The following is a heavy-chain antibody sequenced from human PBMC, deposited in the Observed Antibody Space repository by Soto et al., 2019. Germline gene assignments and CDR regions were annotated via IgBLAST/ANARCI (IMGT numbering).Heavy chain of an antibody. V-gene: IGHV3-30*03. CDR3: ARFFGSGFDY. CDR1: GFTFSSYG. Sequence: GGSLRLSCAVSGFTFSSYGMHWVRQAPGKGLEWVAVISYDGSNKYYADSVKGRFTISRDNSKNTLYLQMDSLRNEDTAVYYCARFFGSGFDYWGQGTLVTVSS. J-gene: IGHJ4*02. D-gene: IGHD6-19*01. CDR2: ISYDGSNK.